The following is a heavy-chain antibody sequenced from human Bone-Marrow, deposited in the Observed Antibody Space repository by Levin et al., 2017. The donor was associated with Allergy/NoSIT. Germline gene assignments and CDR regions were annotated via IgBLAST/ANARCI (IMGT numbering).Heavy chain of an antibody. CDR2: ISGSGGST. CDR3: AKFMFRSSSTSCSNWFDP. CDR1: GFTFSSYA. J-gene: IGHJ5*02. D-gene: IGHD2-2*01. V-gene: IGHV3-23*01. Sequence: PGGSLRLSCAASGFTFSSYAMSWVRQAPGKGLEWVSAISGSGGSTYYADSVKGRFTISRDNSKNTLYLQMNSLRAEDTAVYYCAKFMFRSSSTSCSNWFDPWGQGTLVTVSS.